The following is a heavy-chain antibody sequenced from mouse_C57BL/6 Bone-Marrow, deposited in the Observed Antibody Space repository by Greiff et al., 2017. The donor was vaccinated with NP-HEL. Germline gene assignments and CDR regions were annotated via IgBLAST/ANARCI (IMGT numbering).Heavy chain of an antibody. CDR1: GFNIKDDY. Sequence: EVQLQESGAELVRPGASVKLSCTASGFNIKDDYMHWVKQRPEQGLEWIGWIDPENGDTEYASKFQGKATITADTSSNTAYLQLSSLTSEDPAVDYCTAGGSKVKSLFDFWDRGTAPTVSA. CDR2: IDPENGDT. J-gene: IGHJ2*01. CDR3: TAGGSKVKSLFDF. V-gene: IGHV14-4*01. D-gene: IGHD2-2*01.